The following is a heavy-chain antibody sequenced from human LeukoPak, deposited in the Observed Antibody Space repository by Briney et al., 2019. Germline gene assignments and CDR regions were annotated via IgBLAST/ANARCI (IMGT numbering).Heavy chain of an antibody. CDR2: FDPEDGET. CDR3: ATAHYCDSSGYYGENFDY. CDR1: GYTLTELS. Sequence: ASVKVSCKVSGYTLTELSMHWVRQAPGKGLEWMGGFDPEDGETIYAQKFQGRVTMTEDTSTDTAYMELSSLRSEDTAVYYCATAHYCDSSGYYGENFDYWGQGTLVTVSS. V-gene: IGHV1-24*01. D-gene: IGHD3-22*01. J-gene: IGHJ4*02.